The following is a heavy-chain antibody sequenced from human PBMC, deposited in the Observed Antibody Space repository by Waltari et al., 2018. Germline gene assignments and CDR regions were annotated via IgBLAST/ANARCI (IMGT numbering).Heavy chain of an antibody. CDR2: INHSGRT. D-gene: IGHD2-15*01. CDR1: GGSLSGYY. CDR3: ARRVVVVAAPHATHFDP. V-gene: IGHV4-34*01. J-gene: IGHJ5*02. Sequence: QVQLQQWGAGLLKPSETLSLTCPVYGGSLSGYYWTWISQAPGKGLGWTGEINHSGRTNYTQPLKSRVTISVDTSKNQFSLKLSSVTAADTAVYYCARRVVVVAAPHATHFDPWGQGTLVTVSS.